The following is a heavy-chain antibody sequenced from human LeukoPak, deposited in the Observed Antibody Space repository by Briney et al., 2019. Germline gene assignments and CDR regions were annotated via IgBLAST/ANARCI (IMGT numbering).Heavy chain of an antibody. D-gene: IGHD3-10*01. CDR2: ISNVETNT. CDR1: GFTFSNYA. J-gene: IGHJ4*02. Sequence: GGSLRLSCAASGFTFSNYAMHWVRQAPGKGLEWVAVISNVETNTYYADSVKGRFTISRDNSKNTLYLQLNSLRAEDTSVYYCARDSTYYYASGGSGPHYFDSWGLGTLVTVSS. CDR3: ARDSTYYYASGGSGPHYFDS. V-gene: IGHV3-30*01.